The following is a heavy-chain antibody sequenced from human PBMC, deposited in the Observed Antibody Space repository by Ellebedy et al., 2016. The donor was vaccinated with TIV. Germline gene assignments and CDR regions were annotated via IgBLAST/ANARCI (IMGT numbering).Heavy chain of an antibody. Sequence: SETLSLXCTVFGGSISSSSYYWGWIRQPPGKGLEWIGSIYYSGSTYYNPSLKSRVTISVDTSKNQFSLKLSSVTAADTAVYYCARAGTYSNFDYWGQGSLVTVSS. CDR2: IYYSGST. V-gene: IGHV4-39*01. CDR3: ARAGTYSNFDY. CDR1: GGSISSSSYY. J-gene: IGHJ4*02. D-gene: IGHD2-15*01.